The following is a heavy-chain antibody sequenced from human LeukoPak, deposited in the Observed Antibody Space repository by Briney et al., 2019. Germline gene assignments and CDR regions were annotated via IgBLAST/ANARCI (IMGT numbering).Heavy chain of an antibody. Sequence: GSLRLSCAASGFTFSSYSMNWVRQAPGKGLEWVSSISSSSSYIYYADSVKGRFTISRDNAKNSLYLQMNSLRAEDTAVYYCARSEQGYSYGYWIDYWGQGTLVTVSS. J-gene: IGHJ4*02. V-gene: IGHV3-21*01. CDR1: GFTFSSYS. CDR2: ISSSSSYI. CDR3: ARSEQGYSYGYWIDY. D-gene: IGHD5-18*01.